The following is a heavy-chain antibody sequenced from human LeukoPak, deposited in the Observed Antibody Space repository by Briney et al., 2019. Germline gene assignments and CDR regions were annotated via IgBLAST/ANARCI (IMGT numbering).Heavy chain of an antibody. V-gene: IGHV4-31*03. D-gene: IGHD6-6*01. CDR3: ATQRAYSSSSIWFDP. Sequence: SQTLSLTCTVSGGSISSGGYYWSWIRQHPGKGLEWIVYIYNSGSTYYNPSLKSRITISVDTSKNQFSLKLSSVTAADTAVYYCATQRAYSSSSIWFDPWGQGTLVTVSS. CDR1: GGSISSGGYY. J-gene: IGHJ5*02. CDR2: IYNSGST.